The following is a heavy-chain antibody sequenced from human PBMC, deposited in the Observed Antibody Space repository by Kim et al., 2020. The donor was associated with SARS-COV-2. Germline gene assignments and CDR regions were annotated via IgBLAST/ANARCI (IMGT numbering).Heavy chain of an antibody. D-gene: IGHD6-13*01. Sequence: GGSLRLSCTGSGFTFGDYAIIWVRQAPGKGLEWVGFIRSKVYGATIEYAASLKDRFIIARDDSTSIAYLQMNSLKIEDTAVYFCTRQHQLLDYWGQGTLVTVSS. V-gene: IGHV3-49*04. CDR1: GFTFGDYA. CDR3: TRQHQLLDY. J-gene: IGHJ4*02. CDR2: IRSKVYGATI.